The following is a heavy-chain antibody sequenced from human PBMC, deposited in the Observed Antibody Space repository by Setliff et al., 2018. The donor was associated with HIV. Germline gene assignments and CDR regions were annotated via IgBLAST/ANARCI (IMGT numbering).Heavy chain of an antibody. CDR1: GGTISSSDYY. CDR3: ARYTSKVDWFDP. CDR2: IHYNGRT. D-gene: IGHD2-2*02. Sequence: KTSETLSLTCTVSGGTISSSDYYWGWIRQPPGKGLEWIAIIHYNGRTYYDPSLKIRVTIFVDTSKTQFYLKLRSVTASDTAVYYCARYTSKVDWFDPWGQGTLVTVSS. J-gene: IGHJ5*02. V-gene: IGHV4-39*01.